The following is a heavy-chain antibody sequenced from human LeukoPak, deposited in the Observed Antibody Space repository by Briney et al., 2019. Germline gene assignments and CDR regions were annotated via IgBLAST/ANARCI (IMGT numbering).Heavy chain of an antibody. CDR3: AKDKAGHDYYFDY. J-gene: IGHJ4*02. V-gene: IGHV3-9*01. Sequence: GGSLRLSCATSGFTFDDYAMHWVPQAPGKGLEWVSGISWNSVSIGYTDSVKGRFTISRDNAKNSLYLQMNSLRPEDTALYYCAKDKAGHDYYFDYWGQGTLVTVSS. CDR2: ISWNSVSI. CDR1: GFTFDDYA. D-gene: IGHD6-13*01.